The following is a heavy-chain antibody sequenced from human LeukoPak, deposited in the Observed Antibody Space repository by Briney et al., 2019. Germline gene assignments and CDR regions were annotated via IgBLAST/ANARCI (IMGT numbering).Heavy chain of an antibody. Sequence: GGSLRLSCAASGFTFDDYGMSWVRQAPGKGLEWVSGINWNGGSTGYADSVKGRFTISRDNAKNSLYLQMNSLRAEDTAVYYCARVGYDSSGYYSLGNYWGQGTLVSVSS. CDR1: GFTFDDYG. CDR3: ARVGYDSSGYYSLGNY. J-gene: IGHJ4*02. D-gene: IGHD3-22*01. CDR2: INWNGGST. V-gene: IGHV3-20*04.